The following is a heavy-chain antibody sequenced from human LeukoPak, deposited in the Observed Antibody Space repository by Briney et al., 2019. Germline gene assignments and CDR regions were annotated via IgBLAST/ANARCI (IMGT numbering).Heavy chain of an antibody. CDR1: GFTFSSYW. D-gene: IGHD3-22*01. Sequence: PGGSLRLSCAASGFTFSSYWVHWVRQAPGEGLVWVSRINSDGSTTEYADSVKGRFTISRDNAKNTLYLEMNSLRVEDTAVYYCARGWVPSDITLNWGQGTMVTVSS. V-gene: IGHV3-74*01. CDR2: INSDGSTT. J-gene: IGHJ3*01. CDR3: ARGWVPSDITLN.